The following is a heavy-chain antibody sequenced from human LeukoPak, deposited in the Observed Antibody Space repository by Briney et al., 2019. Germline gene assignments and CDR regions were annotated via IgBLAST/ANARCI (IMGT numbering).Heavy chain of an antibody. D-gene: IGHD1-1*01. CDR2: IHGGTGNT. V-gene: IGHV1-3*01. Sequence: WASVKVSCKASGYTFISYAILWVRQAPGQRLEWMGWIHGGTGNTKYSQKFQGRVTITRDTSANTVYIELSRLRPEDTAVYFCARDITVGTTRFDPWGQGTLVTVSP. CDR3: ARDITVGTTRFDP. J-gene: IGHJ5*02. CDR1: GYTFISYA.